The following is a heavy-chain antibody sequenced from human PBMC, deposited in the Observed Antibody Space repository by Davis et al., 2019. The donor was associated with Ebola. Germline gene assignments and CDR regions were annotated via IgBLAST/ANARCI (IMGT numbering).Heavy chain of an antibody. J-gene: IGHJ5*02. CDR2: IIPIFGTA. Sequence: SVKVSCKASGGTFSSYAISWVRQAPGQGLEWMGGIIPIFGTANYAQKLQGRVTMTTDTSTSTAYMELRSLRSEDTAVYYCARGEQWLYATNGLDPWGQGTLVTVSS. V-gene: IGHV1-69*05. CDR1: GGTFSSYA. CDR3: ARGEQWLYATNGLDP. D-gene: IGHD6-19*01.